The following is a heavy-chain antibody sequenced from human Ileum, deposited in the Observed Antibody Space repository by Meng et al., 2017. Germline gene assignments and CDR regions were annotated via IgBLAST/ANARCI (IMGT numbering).Heavy chain of an antibody. V-gene: IGHV3-13*01. CDR2: VGVSGET. Sequence: ELQLGVSGVGLVQPGGSLSLSCAAFGFTFSNDDMHWVRQVTGKGLEWVSGVGVSGETYYSDSAKGRFTISRENAKNSLYLQMDNLRAGDTAMYYCARMNDWVFESWGQGTLVTVSS. J-gene: IGHJ4*02. CDR1: GFTFSNDD. CDR3: ARMNDWVFES. D-gene: IGHD1-1*01.